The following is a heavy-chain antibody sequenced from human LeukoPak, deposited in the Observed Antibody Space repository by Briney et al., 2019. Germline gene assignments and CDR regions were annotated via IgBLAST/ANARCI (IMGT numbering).Heavy chain of an antibody. V-gene: IGHV3-7*01. D-gene: IGHD5-18*01. CDR3: ARFAGYSYGGWFDY. CDR1: GFTFSNYW. Sequence: QTGGSLRLSCAASGFTFSNYWMTWVRQAPGKGLEWVANIKQDGSEKYYVDSVKGRFTISRDNAKNSLYPQMNRLRAEDTAVYYCARFAGYSYGGWFDYWGQGTLVTVSS. CDR2: IKQDGSEK. J-gene: IGHJ4*02.